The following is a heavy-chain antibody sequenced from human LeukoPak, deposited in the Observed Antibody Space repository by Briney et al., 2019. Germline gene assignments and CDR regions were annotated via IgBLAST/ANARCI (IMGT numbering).Heavy chain of an antibody. CDR2: ISSSSSYT. Sequence: PGGSLRLSCAASGFTFSDYYMSWIRQAPGKGLEWVPYISSSSSYTNYADSVKGRFTISRDNAKNSLYLQMNSLRAEDTAVYYCARVPPLAAAYDYWGQGTLVTVSS. CDR3: ARVPPLAAAYDY. V-gene: IGHV3-11*06. D-gene: IGHD6-13*01. J-gene: IGHJ4*02. CDR1: GFTFSDYY.